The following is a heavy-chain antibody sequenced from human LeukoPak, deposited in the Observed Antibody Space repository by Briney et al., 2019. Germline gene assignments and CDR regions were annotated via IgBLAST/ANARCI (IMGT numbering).Heavy chain of an antibody. CDR1: GFTFSSYW. CDR3: ARRRVAVAGWNYYYYMDV. D-gene: IGHD6-19*01. Sequence: GGSLRLPCAASGFTFSSYWMSWVRQAPGKGLEWVANIKQDGSEKYYVDSVKGRFTISRDNAKNSLYLQMNSLRAEDTAVYYCARRRVAVAGWNYYYYMDVWGKGTTVTVSS. V-gene: IGHV3-7*01. CDR2: IKQDGSEK. J-gene: IGHJ6*03.